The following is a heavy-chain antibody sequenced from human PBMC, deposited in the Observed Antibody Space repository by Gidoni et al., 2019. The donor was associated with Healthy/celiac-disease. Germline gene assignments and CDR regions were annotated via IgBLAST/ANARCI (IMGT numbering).Heavy chain of an antibody. CDR2: SYYSGST. Sequence: QVQLQESGPGLVKPSETLSLTCTVSGGSISSYYWSWIRQPPGKGLEWIGYSYYSGSTNYNPSLKSRVTISVDTSKNQFSLKLSSVTAADTAVYYCARAGSSSLYYFDYWGQGTLVTVSS. D-gene: IGHD6-13*01. CDR3: ARAGSSSLYYFDY. J-gene: IGHJ4*02. CDR1: GGSISSYY. V-gene: IGHV4-59*01.